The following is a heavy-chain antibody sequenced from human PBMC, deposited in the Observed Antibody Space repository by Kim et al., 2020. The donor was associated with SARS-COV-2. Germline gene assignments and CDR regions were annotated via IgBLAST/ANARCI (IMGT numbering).Heavy chain of an antibody. D-gene: IGHD3-3*01. Sequence: NTARKGRVTISGATAKNQLPLKLSSLTADDTAVYYCARRLLGSGYRQFDYWGQGTLVTVSS. V-gene: IGHV4-39*01. CDR3: ARRLLGSGYRQFDY. J-gene: IGHJ4*02.